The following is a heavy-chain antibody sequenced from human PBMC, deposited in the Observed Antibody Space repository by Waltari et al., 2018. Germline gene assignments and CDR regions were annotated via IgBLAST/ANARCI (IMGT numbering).Heavy chain of an antibody. D-gene: IGHD3-10*01. Sequence: QVHLQESGPGLVKSSETLSLTCSVSGASISSSYWRWIRQSAAQGLEWIGRIYTTGTPNYRPSLTSRVTRSIDTSKNLLSLNLRSVTAADTGIYYCARMKNNRESAATWYPPSFDSWGQGILVTISS. CDR2: IYTTGTP. CDR1: GASISSSY. V-gene: IGHV4-4*07. CDR3: ARMKNNRESAATWYPPSFDS. J-gene: IGHJ5*01.